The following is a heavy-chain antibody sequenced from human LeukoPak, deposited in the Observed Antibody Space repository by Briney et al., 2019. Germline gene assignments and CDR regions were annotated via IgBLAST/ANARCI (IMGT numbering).Heavy chain of an antibody. V-gene: IGHV1-2*02. D-gene: IGHD6-13*01. CDR3: ARDSGGAAAGIELHMDV. CDR2: INPNSGGT. Sequence: ASVKVSCKASGYTFTGYYMHWVRQAPGQGLEWMGWINPNSGGTNYAQKFQGRVTMTRDTSISTAYMELRRLRSDDTAVYYCARDSGGAAAGIELHMDVWGKGTTVTVSS. J-gene: IGHJ6*03. CDR1: GYTFTGYY.